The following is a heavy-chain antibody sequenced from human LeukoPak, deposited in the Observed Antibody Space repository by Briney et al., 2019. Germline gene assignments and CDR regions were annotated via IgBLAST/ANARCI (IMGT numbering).Heavy chain of an antibody. D-gene: IGHD6-19*01. CDR3: AKDAVAGTWLHY. CDR2: IRGDGRTT. J-gene: IGHJ4*02. Sequence: GGSLRLSCAASGFTFGDYAMHWVRQAPGRGLEWVSLIRGDGRTTSFAGSVKGRFTISRDNSKNSLYLQMSSLRGEDTAMYYCAKDAVAGTWLHYWGQGTLVTVSS. V-gene: IGHV3-43*02. CDR1: GFTFGDYA.